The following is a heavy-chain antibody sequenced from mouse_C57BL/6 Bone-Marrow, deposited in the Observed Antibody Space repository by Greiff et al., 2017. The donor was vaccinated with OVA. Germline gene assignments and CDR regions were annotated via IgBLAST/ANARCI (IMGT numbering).Heavy chain of an antibody. CDR3: EREVRRGTFDY. V-gene: IGHV1-64*01. CDR2: IHPNSGST. Sequence: QVQLQQPGAELVKPGASVKLSCKASGYTFTSYWMHWVKQRPGQGLEWIGMIHPNSGSTNYNEKFKSKATLTVDKSSSTAYMQLSSLTSEDSAVYDCEREVRRGTFDYGGQGTTLTVSS. D-gene: IGHD2-5*01. CDR1: GYTFTSYW. J-gene: IGHJ2*01.